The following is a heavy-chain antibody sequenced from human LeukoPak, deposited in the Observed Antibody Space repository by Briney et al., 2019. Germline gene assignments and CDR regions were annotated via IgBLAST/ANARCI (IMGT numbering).Heavy chain of an antibody. CDR1: GDSISSGDYY. CDR2: IYYSGRT. D-gene: IGHD3-10*01. Sequence: PSETLSLTCTVSGDSISSGDYYWGWIRQPPGKRLEWIGSIYYSGRTYYNPPLKSRITISVDTSKNQFSPKLSSVTAADTAVYYCAGNYYGSGSYYSEDRYWGQGTLVTVSS. J-gene: IGHJ4*02. V-gene: IGHV4-39*01. CDR3: AGNYYGSGSYYSEDRY.